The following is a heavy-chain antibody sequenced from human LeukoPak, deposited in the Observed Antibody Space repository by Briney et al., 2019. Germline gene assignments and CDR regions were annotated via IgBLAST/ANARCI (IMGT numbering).Heavy chain of an antibody. V-gene: IGHV4-61*08. CDR1: GGPISSGDYF. J-gene: IGHJ2*01. CDR3: ARVHEQQLVLRSDWYFDL. D-gene: IGHD6-13*01. CDR2: IYYSGST. Sequence: PSQTLSLTCIVSGGPISSGDYFWTWIRQPPAKGLEWIGYIYYSGSTNYNPSLKSRVPISVDTSKTQFSLKLSSVTAADTAVYYCARVHEQQLVLRSDWYFDLWGRGTLVTVSS.